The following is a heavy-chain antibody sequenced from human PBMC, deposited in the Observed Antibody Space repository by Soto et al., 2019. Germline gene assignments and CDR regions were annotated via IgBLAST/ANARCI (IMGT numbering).Heavy chain of an antibody. CDR1: GFSFSSYV. V-gene: IGHV3-23*01. Sequence: EVHLLESGGGLVQPGESLRLSCAASGFSFSSYVMRWVRQAPGKGLEWVSSVTGSGSGTYYADSVKGRFTISRDNSMNTLYLQINSLISEDTAVYYCTKDQGGYNLDWGQGTLVTVSS. D-gene: IGHD5-12*01. CDR3: TKDQGGYNLD. J-gene: IGHJ4*02. CDR2: VTGSGSGT.